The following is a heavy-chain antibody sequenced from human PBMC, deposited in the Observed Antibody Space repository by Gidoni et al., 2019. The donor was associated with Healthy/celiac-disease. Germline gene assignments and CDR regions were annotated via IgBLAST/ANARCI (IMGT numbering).Heavy chain of an antibody. J-gene: IGHJ4*02. CDR3: ARDNYYGSGSYYHFDY. V-gene: IGHV3-33*01. CDR2: IWYDGSNK. Sequence: QVQLVESGGGVVQPGRSLRLSCAASGFTFSSYGMHWVRQAPGKGLEWVAVIWYDGSNKYYADSVKGRFTISRDNSKNTLYLQMNSLRAEDTAVYYCARDNYYGSGSYYHFDYWGQGTLVTVSS. D-gene: IGHD3-10*01. CDR1: GFTFSSYG.